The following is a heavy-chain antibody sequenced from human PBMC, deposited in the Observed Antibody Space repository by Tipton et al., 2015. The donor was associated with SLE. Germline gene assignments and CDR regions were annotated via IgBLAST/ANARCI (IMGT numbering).Heavy chain of an antibody. CDR2: IKSKTDGGTT. CDR1: GFTFSNAW. J-gene: IGHJ1*01. D-gene: IGHD2-15*01. CDR3: TIFTGFCSCGSCSFHH. V-gene: IGHV3-15*01. Sequence: SLRLSCAASGFTFSNAWMSWVRQAPGKGLEWVGRIKSKTDGGTTDYAAPVKGRFTISRDDSKNTLYLQMNSLKTEDTAVYYCTIFTGFCSCGSCSFHHCGQGTLVTVSS.